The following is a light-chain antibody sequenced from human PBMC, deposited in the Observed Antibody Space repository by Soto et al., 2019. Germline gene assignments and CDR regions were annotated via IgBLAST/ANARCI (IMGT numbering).Light chain of an antibody. V-gene: IGLV1-40*01. J-gene: IGLJ1*01. Sequence: QSVLTQPPSVSGAPGQRGTISCTGSSSKIGAGYDVHWYQQLPGTAPKLLIYHNSNRPSGVPDRFSGSKSGASASLAITGLQAEDEADYYCQSYDSSLSGSRVFGTGTKVTVL. CDR1: SSKIGAGYD. CDR3: QSYDSSLSGSRV. CDR2: HNS.